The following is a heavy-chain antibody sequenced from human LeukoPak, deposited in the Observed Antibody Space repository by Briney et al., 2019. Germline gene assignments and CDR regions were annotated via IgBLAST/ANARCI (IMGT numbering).Heavy chain of an antibody. V-gene: IGHV4-30-4*01. D-gene: IGHD1-26*01. Sequence: SETLSLTRTVSGGSISSGDYYWSWIRQPPGKGLEWIGYIYYSGSTYYNPSLRSRVTISVDTSKNQFSLKLSSVTAADTAVYYCARGPRREGMDVWGQGTTVTVSS. J-gene: IGHJ6*02. CDR1: GGSISSGDYY. CDR2: IYYSGST. CDR3: ARGPRREGMDV.